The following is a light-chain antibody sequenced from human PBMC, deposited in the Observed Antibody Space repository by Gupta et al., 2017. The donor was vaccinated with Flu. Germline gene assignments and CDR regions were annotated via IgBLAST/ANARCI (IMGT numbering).Light chain of an antibody. J-gene: IGKJ1*01. CDR2: GVS. Sequence: DILSWTTGDKVTLCGRASKNIDTQLAWYQQKPGQAPRLLIYGVSNRATGIPARFSGSGSGTDFTLTISSLEAGDSALYHCQQHFSWPRTFGQGTKVEIK. V-gene: IGKV3-11*01. CDR1: KNIDTQ. CDR3: QQHFSWPRT.